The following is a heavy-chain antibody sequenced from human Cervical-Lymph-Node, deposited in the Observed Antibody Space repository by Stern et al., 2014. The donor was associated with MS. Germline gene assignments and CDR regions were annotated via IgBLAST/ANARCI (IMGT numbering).Heavy chain of an antibody. CDR1: GYSFTTFW. J-gene: IGHJ4*02. D-gene: IGHD6-19*01. CDR2: IFPDDSDT. Sequence: EVQLVQSGAEVKKPGESLKISCKASGYSFTTFWIGWVRQTPGKGLEWMGIIFPDDSDTGYSPSFQGQVNIAADKSTDTAYLQWSSLKASDTATYSCARPLGSGWTAGWYYWGQGTRVTVSS. CDR3: ARPLGSGWTAGWYY. V-gene: IGHV5-51*03.